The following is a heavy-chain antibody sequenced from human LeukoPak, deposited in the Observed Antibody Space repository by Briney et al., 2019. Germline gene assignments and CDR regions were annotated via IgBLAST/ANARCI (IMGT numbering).Heavy chain of an antibody. CDR2: IYYSGST. D-gene: IGHD3-10*01. V-gene: IGHV4-31*03. CDR3: ARDELWFGDPRGHFDY. CDR1: GGSISSGGYY. Sequence: SETLSLTCTVSGGSISSGGYYWSWIRQHPGKGLEWTGYIYYSGSTYYNPSLKSRVTISVDTSKNQFSLKLSSVTAADTAVYYCARDELWFGDPRGHFDYWGQGTLVTVSS. J-gene: IGHJ4*02.